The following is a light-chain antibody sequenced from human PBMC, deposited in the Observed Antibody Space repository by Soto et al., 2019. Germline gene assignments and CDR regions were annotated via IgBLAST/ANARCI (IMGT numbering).Light chain of an antibody. Sequence: DIQMTQSPSTLSASIGDRVTITGRASQSFSSWLAWYQQKPGKAPKLLIYKTSSLESGVPSRFSGSASGTEYTLTISSLQPDDFATYYCQQYSSPPWTFGQGTEVEIK. J-gene: IGKJ1*01. CDR1: QSFSSW. V-gene: IGKV1-5*03. CDR3: QQYSSPPWT. CDR2: KTS.